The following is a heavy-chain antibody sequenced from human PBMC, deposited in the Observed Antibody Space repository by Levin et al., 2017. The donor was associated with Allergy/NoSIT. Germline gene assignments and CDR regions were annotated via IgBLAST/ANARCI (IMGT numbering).Heavy chain of an antibody. V-gene: IGHV3-11*01. Sequence: SCAASGFTFSDYYMNWIRQAPGKGLEWVSYISSSGSTIYYADSVKGRFTISRDNAKNSLYLQMNSLRAEDTAVYYCARGMYYGFWSGFYGAGWFDYWGQGTLVTVSS. D-gene: IGHD3-3*01. J-gene: IGHJ4*02. CDR1: GFTFSDYY. CDR3: ARGMYYGFWSGFYGAGWFDY. CDR2: ISSSGSTI.